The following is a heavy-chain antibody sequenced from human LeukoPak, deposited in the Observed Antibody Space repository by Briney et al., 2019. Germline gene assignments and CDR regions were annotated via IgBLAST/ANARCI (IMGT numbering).Heavy chain of an antibody. V-gene: IGHV4-31*03. J-gene: IGHJ4*02. D-gene: IGHD4-17*01. CDR1: GGSISSDYY. Sequence: SETLSLTCTVSGGSISSDYYWTWIRQHPGKGLEWIGYIYYSGSTYYNPSLKSRVTISVDTSKNQFFLKLSSVTAADTAVYYCARGDGVVDYWGQGTLVTVSS. CDR2: IYYSGST. CDR3: ARGDGVVDY.